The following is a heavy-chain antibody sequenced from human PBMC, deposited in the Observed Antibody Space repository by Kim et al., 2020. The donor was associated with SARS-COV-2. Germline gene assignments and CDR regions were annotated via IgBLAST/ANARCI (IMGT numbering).Heavy chain of an antibody. CDR3: ARGRPYYDILTGYSVQYYVGF. Sequence: SETLSLTCTVSGGSISSSSYYWGWIRQPPGKGLEWIGSIYYSGSTYYNPSLKSRVTISVDTSKNQFSLKLSSVTAADTAVYYCARGRPYYDILTGYSVQYYVGFWGQGPLVTVSS. CDR1: GGSISSSSYY. CDR2: IYYSGST. J-gene: IGHJ4*02. V-gene: IGHV4-39*07. D-gene: IGHD3-9*01.